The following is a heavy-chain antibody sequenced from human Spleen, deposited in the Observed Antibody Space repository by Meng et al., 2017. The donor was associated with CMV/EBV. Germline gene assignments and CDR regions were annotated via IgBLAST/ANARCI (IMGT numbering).Heavy chain of an antibody. CDR1: GGSVSSGGYY. CDR2: TYYSGST. V-gene: IGHV4-31*03. Sequence: LSLTCNVSGGSVSSGGYYWSWIRQRPGEGLEWIGHTYYSGSTYYNPSLKSRVTISVDTSKNQFSLKLSSVTAADTAVYYCARDPSIWGQGTLVTVSS. J-gene: IGHJ4*02. CDR3: ARDPSI.